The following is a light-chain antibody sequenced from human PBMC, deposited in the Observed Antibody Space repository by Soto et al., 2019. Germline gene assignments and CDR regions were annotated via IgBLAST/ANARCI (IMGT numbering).Light chain of an antibody. CDR2: EGS. V-gene: IGLV2-23*01. Sequence: QSALTQPASVSGSPGQSITISCTGTSSDVGTYNLVSWYQHHPGKAPKLMIYEGSKRPSGVSNRFSGSKSGNTASLTISGLQAEDEADYYCCSYAGSSPDVFGPGTKLNVL. J-gene: IGLJ1*01. CDR1: SSDVGTYNL. CDR3: CSYAGSSPDV.